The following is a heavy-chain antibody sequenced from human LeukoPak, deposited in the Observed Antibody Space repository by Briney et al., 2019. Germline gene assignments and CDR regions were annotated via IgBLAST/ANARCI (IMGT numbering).Heavy chain of an antibody. V-gene: IGHV3-30*18. CDR1: GFSFISYG. CDR3: AKRPSDYGDYVTYFDY. CDR2: ISDDGRNK. Sequence: GGSLRRSCAASGFSFISYGMHWVRQAPGKGLEGVGVISDDGRNKNYADSVKGRFTISRDNSKDTLYLQMNSLKDEDTAVYYCAKRPSDYGDYVTYFDYWGQGTLVTVSS. D-gene: IGHD4-17*01. J-gene: IGHJ4*02.